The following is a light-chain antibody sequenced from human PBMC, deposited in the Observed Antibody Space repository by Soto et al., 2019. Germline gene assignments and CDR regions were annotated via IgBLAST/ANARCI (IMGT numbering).Light chain of an antibody. Sequence: VPTQPASVSWSPGLSITICCAGRNSDVAIDNYITRYQQQAGAAPELVLYQITNEHSEDSNRFPVSSSGNTDSLTISWLQDEDEADHYCSSYTDSINYVFGTGPKVTVL. CDR2: QIT. J-gene: IGLJ1*01. CDR1: NSDVAIDNY. V-gene: IGLV2-14*01. CDR3: SSYTDSINYV.